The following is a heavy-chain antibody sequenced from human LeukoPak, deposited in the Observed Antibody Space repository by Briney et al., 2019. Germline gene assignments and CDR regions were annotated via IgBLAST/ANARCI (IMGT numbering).Heavy chain of an antibody. CDR3: AKDHSSSSAYFQH. CDR1: GFTFSSYW. V-gene: IGHV3-7*01. Sequence: GGSLRLSCAASGFTFSSYWMSWVRQAPGKGLEWVANIKQDGSEKYYVDSVKGRFTISRDNAKNSLYLQMNSLRAEDTAVYYCAKDHSSSSAYFQHWGQGTLVTVSS. D-gene: IGHD6-6*01. CDR2: IKQDGSEK. J-gene: IGHJ1*01.